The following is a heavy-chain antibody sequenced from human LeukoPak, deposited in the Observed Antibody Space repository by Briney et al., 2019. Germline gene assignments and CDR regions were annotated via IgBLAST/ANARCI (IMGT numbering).Heavy chain of an antibody. V-gene: IGHV3-66*01. Sequence: GGSLRLSCAASGFTVSSDYMSWVRQAPGRGLEWVSVIYSGGSTYYADSVKGRFTISRDNSKNTLFLQMNSLRAGDTAVYYCARGTVTMVDYWGQGTLVTVSS. D-gene: IGHD3-10*01. J-gene: IGHJ4*02. CDR2: IYSGGST. CDR1: GFTVSSDY. CDR3: ARGTVTMVDY.